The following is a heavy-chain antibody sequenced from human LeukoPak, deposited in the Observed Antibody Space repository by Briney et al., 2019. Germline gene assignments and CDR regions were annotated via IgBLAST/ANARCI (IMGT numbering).Heavy chain of an antibody. Sequence: GGSLRLSCAASGFTFSSYDMTWVRQAPGRGLEWVSSISSSSSYIYYADSVKGRFTISRDNAKNSLYLQMNSLRAEDTAVYYCASSSGYSSYFDYWGQGTLVTVSS. CDR2: ISSSSSYI. V-gene: IGHV3-21*01. J-gene: IGHJ4*02. CDR1: GFTFSSYD. D-gene: IGHD3-22*01. CDR3: ASSSGYSSYFDY.